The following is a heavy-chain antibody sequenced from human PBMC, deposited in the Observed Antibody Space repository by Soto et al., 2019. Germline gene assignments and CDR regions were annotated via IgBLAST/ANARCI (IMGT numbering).Heavy chain of an antibody. V-gene: IGHV1-18*01. CDR2: INGYNGNA. J-gene: IGHJ6*02. CDR1: GYTFTTYG. D-gene: IGHD3-16*01. CDR3: ARMGDVPYYYSGMDV. Sequence: QVQLVQSGAEVKKPGASVTVSCKASGYTFTTYGVSWVRQAPGQGLEWLGWINGYNGNAKYAENLQGRVTMTTDTSTSTAYMELRSLGSDDTAVYYCARMGDVPYYYSGMDVWGQGTTVTLSS.